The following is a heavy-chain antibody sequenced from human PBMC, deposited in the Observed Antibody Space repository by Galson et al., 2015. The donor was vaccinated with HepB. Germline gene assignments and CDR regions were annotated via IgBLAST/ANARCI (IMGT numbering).Heavy chain of an antibody. J-gene: IGHJ6*02. CDR1: GYTFTSYG. CDR2: ISAYNGNT. V-gene: IGHV1-18*01. D-gene: IGHD2-15*01. Sequence: SVKVSCKASGYTFTSYGISWVRQAPGQGLEWMGWISAYNGNTNYAQKLQGRVTMTTDTSTSTAYMELRSLRSDDTAVYYCARERYCSGGSCYFYYYYGMDVWGQGTTVTVSS. CDR3: ARERYCSGGSCYFYYYYGMDV.